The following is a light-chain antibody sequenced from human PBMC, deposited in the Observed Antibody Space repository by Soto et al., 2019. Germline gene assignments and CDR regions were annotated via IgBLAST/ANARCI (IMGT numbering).Light chain of an antibody. Sequence: DIQMTQSPSTLSASVGDRVTITCRASQSISSWLAWYQQKPGKAPKLLIYDASSLESGIPSRFSGSGSATDFTLTISRLQPDDFAAYYCQQCNHYWTFGQGTKVEIK. J-gene: IGKJ1*01. CDR1: QSISSW. V-gene: IGKV1-5*01. CDR3: QQCNHYWT. CDR2: DAS.